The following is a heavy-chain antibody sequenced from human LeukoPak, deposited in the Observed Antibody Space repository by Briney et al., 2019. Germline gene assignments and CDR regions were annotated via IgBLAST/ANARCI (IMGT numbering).Heavy chain of an antibody. CDR1: GGSISSSSYY. J-gene: IGHJ6*02. CDR2: IYYSGST. CDR3: ANMVGATGAYYYYGMDV. Sequence: SETLSLTCTVSGGSISSSSYYWGWIRQPPGKGLEWIGSIYYSGSTYYNPSLKSRVTISVDTSKNQFSLKLSSVTAADTAVYYCANMVGATGAYYYYGMDVWGQGTTVTVSS. D-gene: IGHD1-26*01. V-gene: IGHV4-39*07.